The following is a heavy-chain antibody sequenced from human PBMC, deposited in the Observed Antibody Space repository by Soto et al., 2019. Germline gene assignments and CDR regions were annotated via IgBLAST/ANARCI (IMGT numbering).Heavy chain of an antibody. D-gene: IGHD4-17*01. V-gene: IGHV3-11*01. Sequence: QVQLVESGGGLVKPGGSLTLSCAASGFTFSDYYMSWIRQAPGKGLEWVSYISHSGTTIYYADSVKGRFTIPRDNAKNSLYLQMNSLRAEDTAVYYCARFARYGDYGESFDSWGQGTLVTVSS. J-gene: IGHJ4*02. CDR2: ISHSGTTI. CDR3: ARFARYGDYGESFDS. CDR1: GFTFSDYY.